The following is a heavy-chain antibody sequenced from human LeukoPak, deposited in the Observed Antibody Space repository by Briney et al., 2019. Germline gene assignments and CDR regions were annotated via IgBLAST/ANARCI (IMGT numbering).Heavy chain of an antibody. V-gene: IGHV1-46*01. D-gene: IGHD4-17*01. CDR1: GYTFTSYY. CDR2: INPSGGST. Sequence: ASVKVSCKASGYTFTSYYMHWVRQAPGQGLEWMGIINPSGGSTSYAQKFQGRVTMTRDTSTSTVYMELSSLRSEDTAVYDCARDSTTPADGDYWGQGTLVTVSS. CDR3: ARDSTTPADGDY. J-gene: IGHJ4*02.